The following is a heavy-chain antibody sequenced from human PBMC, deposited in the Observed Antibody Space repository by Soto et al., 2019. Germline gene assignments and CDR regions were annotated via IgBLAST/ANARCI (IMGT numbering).Heavy chain of an antibody. D-gene: IGHD2-15*01. Sequence: QVQLVQSGAEVKKPGASVKVSCKACGYTFTSYAMQWVRQAPGQRLEWMGWINAGNGNTKYSQKFQGRVTITRDTSASTAYMELSSLRSEDTAVYYCARGPGGPDGPGDYWGQGTLVTVSS. CDR2: INAGNGNT. V-gene: IGHV1-3*01. CDR1: GYTFTSYA. CDR3: ARGPGGPDGPGDY. J-gene: IGHJ4*02.